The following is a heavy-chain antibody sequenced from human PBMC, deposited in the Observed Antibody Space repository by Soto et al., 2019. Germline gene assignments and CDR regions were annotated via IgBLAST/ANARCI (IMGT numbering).Heavy chain of an antibody. Sequence: ASVKVSCKASGYTFTGYYMHWVRQAPGQGLEWMGWINPNSGGTNYAQKFRGWVTMTRDTSISTAYMELSRLRSDDTAVYYCARWRLRQNDAFDIWGKGTVVTVSS. CDR1: GYTFTGYY. D-gene: IGHD4-17*01. CDR3: ARWRLRQNDAFDI. V-gene: IGHV1-2*04. CDR2: INPNSGGT. J-gene: IGHJ3*02.